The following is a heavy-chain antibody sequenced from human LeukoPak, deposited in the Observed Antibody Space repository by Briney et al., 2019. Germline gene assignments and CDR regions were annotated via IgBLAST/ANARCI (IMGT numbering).Heavy chain of an antibody. CDR1: GFTFSSYG. V-gene: IGHV3-30*03. CDR3: ARGLAAFDS. CDR2: ISYDGSNK. D-gene: IGHD6-13*01. Sequence: GRSLRHSCAAPGFTFSSYGMHWVRQAPGKGLECVAVISYDGSNKYYAASVKGRFTISRDNSKNTLYLQMNSLRAEDTAVYYCARGLAAFDSWGQGTLVTVSS. J-gene: IGHJ4*02.